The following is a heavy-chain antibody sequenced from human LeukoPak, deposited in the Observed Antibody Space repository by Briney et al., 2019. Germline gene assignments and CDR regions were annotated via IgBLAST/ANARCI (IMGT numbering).Heavy chain of an antibody. Sequence: SETLFLTCTVSGGSISSYYWSWIRQPPGKGLEWIGYIYYSGSSNYNPSLKSRVTLAVDTSKNQFSLKLSSVTAADTAVYYCARHSYYDHSGGRNWFDPWGQGTLVTVSS. V-gene: IGHV4-59*08. CDR3: ARHSYYDHSGGRNWFDP. J-gene: IGHJ5*02. CDR1: GGSISSYY. CDR2: IYYSGSS. D-gene: IGHD3-3*01.